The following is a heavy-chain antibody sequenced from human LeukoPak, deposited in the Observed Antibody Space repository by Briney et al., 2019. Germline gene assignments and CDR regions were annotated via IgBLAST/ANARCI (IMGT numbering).Heavy chain of an antibody. D-gene: IGHD2-21*02. J-gene: IGHJ5*02. Sequence: SETLSLTCTVSGGSISSGYYWGWIRQPPGKGLEWIGSIYHSGSTYYNPSLKSRVTISVDTSKNQFSLKLSSVTAADTAVYYCAREREIVVVTGSNWFDPWGQGTLVTVSS. CDR1: GGSISSGYY. V-gene: IGHV4-38-2*02. CDR2: IYHSGST. CDR3: AREREIVVVTGSNWFDP.